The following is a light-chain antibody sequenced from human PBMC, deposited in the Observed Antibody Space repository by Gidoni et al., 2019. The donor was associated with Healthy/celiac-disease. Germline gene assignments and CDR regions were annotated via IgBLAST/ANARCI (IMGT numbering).Light chain of an antibody. CDR1: QSISSY. CDR3: YQRYSTPSIT. V-gene: IGKV1-39*01. Sequence: NDTTPSPSSLSASVGDSVNITCRASQSISSYLNWYKQKAAKAPKLLIYAASNLQRGVLSRFSGSGSWTAFTPPISSLLHPDFATYYCYQRYSTPSITFGQGTRLEIK. J-gene: IGKJ5*01. CDR2: AAS.